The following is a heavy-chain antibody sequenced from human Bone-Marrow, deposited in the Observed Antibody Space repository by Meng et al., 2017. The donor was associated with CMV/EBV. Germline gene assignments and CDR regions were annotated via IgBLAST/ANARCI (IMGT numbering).Heavy chain of an antibody. CDR1: GFTFSSYW. CDR2: IKQDGSEK. V-gene: IGHV3-7*01. J-gene: IGHJ4*02. CDR3: ARAKAAAGYFDY. Sequence: GESLKISCAASGFTFSSYWMSWVRQAPGKGLEWVANIKQDGSEKYYVDSVKGRFTISRDNAKNSLYLQMNSLRAEDTAVYYCARAKAAAGYFDYWGQGTLVTVSS. D-gene: IGHD6-13*01.